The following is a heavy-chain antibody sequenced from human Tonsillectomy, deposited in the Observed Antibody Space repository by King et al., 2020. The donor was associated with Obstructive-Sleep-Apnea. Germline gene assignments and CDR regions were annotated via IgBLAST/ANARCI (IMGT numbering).Heavy chain of an antibody. J-gene: IGHJ4*02. D-gene: IGHD4-17*01. Sequence: QVQLVQSGAEVKKPGASVKVSCKASGYTFTSYYMHWVRQAPGQGLEWMGIINPSGGCTSYAQKFQGRVTMTRDTSTSTVYMELSSLRSEDTAVYYCASTSSTVTTLDYWGQGTLVTGPS. CDR1: GYTFTSYY. CDR3: ASTSSTVTTLDY. V-gene: IGHV1-46*01. CDR2: INPSGGCT.